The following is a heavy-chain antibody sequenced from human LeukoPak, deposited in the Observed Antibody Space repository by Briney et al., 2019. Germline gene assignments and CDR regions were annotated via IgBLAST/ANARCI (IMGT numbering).Heavy chain of an antibody. CDR3: ARSGSTGGWFDP. Sequence: GASVKVSCKASGGTFSSYAISWVRQAPGQGLEWMGRIIPILGIANYAQKFQGRVTITADKSTSTAYMELSSLRSEDTAVYYCARSGSTGGWFDPWGQGTLVTVSS. CDR1: GGTFSSYA. D-gene: IGHD3-10*01. CDR2: IIPILGIA. J-gene: IGHJ5*02. V-gene: IGHV1-69*04.